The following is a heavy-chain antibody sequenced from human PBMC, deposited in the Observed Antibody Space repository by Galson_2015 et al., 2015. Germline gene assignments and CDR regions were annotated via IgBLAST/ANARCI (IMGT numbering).Heavy chain of an antibody. CDR1: GYTFTSYD. J-gene: IGHJ4*02. CDR2: MNPNSGNT. Sequence: SVKVSCKASGYTFTSYDINWVRQATGQGLEWMGWMNPNSGNTGYAQKFQGRVTMTRNTSISTAYMELSSLRSEDTAVYYCAKAPTYSSGYYWDPDYWGQGTLVTVSS. V-gene: IGHV1-8*01. D-gene: IGHD3-22*01. CDR3: AKAPTYSSGYYWDPDY.